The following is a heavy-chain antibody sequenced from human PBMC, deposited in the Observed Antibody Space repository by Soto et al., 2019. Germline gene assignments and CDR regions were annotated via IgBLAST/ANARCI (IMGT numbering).Heavy chain of an antibody. CDR2: IYWNEEK. CDR1: GFSLSTSGVG. D-gene: IGHD6-19*01. CDR3: AHRRRDVRQWLVGYFDY. Sequence: KESGPTLVKPTQTLTLTCTFPGFSLSTSGVGVGWIRQPPGKALDGLALIYWNEEKRYSPSLKSRLTITKDTSKNQVVLTMTNMDPVDTATYYCAHRRRDVRQWLVGYFDYWGQGTLVTVSS. J-gene: IGHJ4*02. V-gene: IGHV2-5*01.